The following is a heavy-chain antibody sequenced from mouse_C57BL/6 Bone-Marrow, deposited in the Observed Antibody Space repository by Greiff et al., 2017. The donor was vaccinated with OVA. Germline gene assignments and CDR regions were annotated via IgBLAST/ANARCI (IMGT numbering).Heavy chain of an antibody. D-gene: IGHD2-1*01. J-gene: IGHJ1*03. CDR1: GFTFSDYY. Sequence: EVKLVESEGGLVQPGSSMKLSCTASGFTFSDYYMAWVRQVPEKGLEWVANINYDGSSTYYLDSLKSRFIISRDNAKNILYLQMSSLKSEDTATYYCARDPIYFWYFDVWGTGTTVTVSS. CDR2: INYDGSST. CDR3: ARDPIYFWYFDV. V-gene: IGHV5-16*01.